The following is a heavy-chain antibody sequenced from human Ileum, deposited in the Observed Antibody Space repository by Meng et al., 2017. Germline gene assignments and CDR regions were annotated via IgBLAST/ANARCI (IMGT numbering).Heavy chain of an antibody. D-gene: IGHD3/OR15-3a*01. CDR2: IFYSGST. V-gene: IGHV4-31*03. J-gene: IGHJ5*02. CDR1: GRSIRSGGYC. Sequence: DSCPGLVHPSQTLSRTCPVAGRSIRSGGYCWGWIRPHPGKGLEWIGYIFYSGSTDYNSSLKRRINISVDTSKNQFSPKVSSVTAADTAVYYCARVRPGLGLLFDPWGQGTLVTVSS. CDR3: ARVRPGLGLLFDP.